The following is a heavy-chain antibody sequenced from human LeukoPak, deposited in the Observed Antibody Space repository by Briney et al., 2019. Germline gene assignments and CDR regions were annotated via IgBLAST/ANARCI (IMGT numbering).Heavy chain of an antibody. Sequence: SETLSLTCAVYGGSFSGYYCSWIRQPPGKGLEWIGEINHSGSTNYNPSLKSRVTISVDTSKNQFSLKLSSVTAADTAVYYCARGSTYGSGSYYRKVYFDYWGQGTLVTVSS. CDR1: GGSFSGYY. V-gene: IGHV4-34*01. D-gene: IGHD3-10*01. CDR2: INHSGST. J-gene: IGHJ4*02. CDR3: ARGSTYGSGSYYRKVYFDY.